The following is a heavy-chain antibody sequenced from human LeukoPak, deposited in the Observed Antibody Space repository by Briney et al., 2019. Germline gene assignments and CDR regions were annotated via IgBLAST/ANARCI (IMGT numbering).Heavy chain of an antibody. CDR3: AKNYGSGTYYNFPDY. J-gene: IGHJ4*02. D-gene: IGHD3-10*01. CDR1: GFIFSSYA. V-gene: IGHV3-23*01. CDR2: IRDSGTGT. Sequence: GGSLRLSCTASGFIFSSYAMTWVRLAPGKGLEWVSTIRDSGTGTFYADSVQGRFTISRDNSKNTLYLQMDSLRAEDTAVYYCAKNYGSGTYYNFPDYRGQGTLLTVSS.